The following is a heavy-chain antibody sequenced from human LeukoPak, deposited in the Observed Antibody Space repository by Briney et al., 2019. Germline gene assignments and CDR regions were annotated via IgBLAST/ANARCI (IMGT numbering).Heavy chain of an antibody. J-gene: IGHJ4*02. CDR1: GGPMRSGRYY. CDR3: ARIAVAGWGVDY. Sequence: PSETLSLTCTVSGGPMRSGRYYWIWIRQPGGEGLEGSGRIYTSGSNNYNHSLKSRVTISVDPSKTQSPLKLSSVTAAATAVYYCARIAVAGWGVDYWGQGTLVTVSS. CDR2: IYTSGSN. D-gene: IGHD6-19*01. V-gene: IGHV4-61*02.